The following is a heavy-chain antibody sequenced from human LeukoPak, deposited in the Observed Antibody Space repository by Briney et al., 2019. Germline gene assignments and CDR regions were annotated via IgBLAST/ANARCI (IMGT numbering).Heavy chain of an antibody. Sequence: ASVKVSCKASGYTFTGYYMHWVRHAPGQGLEWMGWINPNSGGTNYAQKFQGRVTLTRDTSISTAYLDLCRLRSDDTAVYYCARDPDGVATTYFDYWGQGTLVTVSS. V-gene: IGHV1-2*02. CDR3: ARDPDGVATTYFDY. CDR2: INPNSGGT. D-gene: IGHD5-12*01. CDR1: GYTFTGYY. J-gene: IGHJ4*02.